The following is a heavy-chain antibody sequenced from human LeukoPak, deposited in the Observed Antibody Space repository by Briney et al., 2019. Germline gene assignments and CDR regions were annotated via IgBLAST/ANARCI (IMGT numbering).Heavy chain of an antibody. D-gene: IGHD2-8*02. Sequence: GGSLRLSCEASGFTFSSYAMHWVRQAPGKGLEWVAVITYDGSNKYYADSVKGRFTISRDNSKNTLYLQMNSLRAEDTAIYYCAKDVWWSVSWGQGTLVTVSS. V-gene: IGHV3-30-3*02. CDR1: GFTFSSYA. CDR2: ITYDGSNK. J-gene: IGHJ5*02. CDR3: AKDVWWSVS.